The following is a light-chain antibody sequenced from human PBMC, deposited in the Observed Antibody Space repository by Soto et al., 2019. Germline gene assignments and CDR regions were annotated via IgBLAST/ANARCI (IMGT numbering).Light chain of an antibody. CDR2: EVS. J-gene: IGLJ3*02. CDR3: CSYAHTSRV. CDR1: SSDVGGYNY. V-gene: IGLV2-14*01. Sequence: QSALTQPASVSGSPGQSITISCTGTSSDVGGYNYVSWYQHHPGKAPKLMIFEVSNRPSGVSNRFSGSKSGNTASLTISGLQAEDEADYYCCSYAHTSRVFGGGTQLTVL.